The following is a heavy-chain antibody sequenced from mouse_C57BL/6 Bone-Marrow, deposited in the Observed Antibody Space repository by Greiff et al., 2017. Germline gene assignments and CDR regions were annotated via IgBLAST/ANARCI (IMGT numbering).Heavy chain of an antibody. Sequence: EVQLQQSGAELVRPGASVKMSCTASGFNINDDYINWVKQRPEQGLEWIGWIDPEIGDTEYEAKFKGKATITTATSSNTAYLQLSILTSEDTAVYDCSSYDGNYFNCWGQGTPLTVAS. D-gene: IGHD2-3*01. V-gene: IGHV14-4*01. CDR2: IDPEIGDT. CDR3: SSYDGNYFNC. CDR1: GFNINDDY. J-gene: IGHJ2*01.